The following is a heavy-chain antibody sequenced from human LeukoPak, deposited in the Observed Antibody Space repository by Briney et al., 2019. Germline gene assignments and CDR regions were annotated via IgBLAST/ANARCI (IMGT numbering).Heavy chain of an antibody. CDR1: GGSFSGYY. V-gene: IGHV4-34*01. Sequence: PSETLSLTCAVYGGSFSGYYWSWIRQPPGKGLEWIGEINHSGSTNHNPSLKSRVTISVDTSKNQFSLRLSSVTAADTAVYYCARGGYSYGFKAFDIWGQGTEVTVSS. CDR3: ARGGYSYGFKAFDI. CDR2: INHSGST. D-gene: IGHD5-18*01. J-gene: IGHJ3*02.